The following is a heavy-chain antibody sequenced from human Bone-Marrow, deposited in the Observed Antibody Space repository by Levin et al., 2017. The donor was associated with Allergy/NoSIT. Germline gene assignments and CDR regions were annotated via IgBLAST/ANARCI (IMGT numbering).Heavy chain of an antibody. V-gene: IGHV3-23*01. CDR1: GFTFSSYA. CDR3: AKEGLMHLGTDAFDI. D-gene: IGHD2-8*01. J-gene: IGHJ3*02. Sequence: GESLKISCAASGFTFSSYAMSWVRQAPGKGLEWVSAISGSGGSTYYADSVKGRFTISRDNSKNTLYLQMNSLRAEDTAVYYCAKEGLMHLGTDAFDIWGQGTMVTVSS. CDR2: ISGSGGST.